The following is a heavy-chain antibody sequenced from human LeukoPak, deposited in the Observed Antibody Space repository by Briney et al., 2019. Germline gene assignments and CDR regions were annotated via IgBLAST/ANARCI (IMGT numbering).Heavy chain of an antibody. J-gene: IGHJ6*03. CDR1: GGSFSGYY. CDR2: INHSGST. V-gene: IGHV4-34*01. Sequence: SETLSLTCAVYGGSFSGYYWSWIRQPPGKGLEWIGEINHSGSTNYNPSLKSRVTISVDTSKNQFSLKLSSVTAADTAVYYCARAAAGWGPRYYYYYMDVWGKGTTVTVSS. CDR3: ARAAAGWGPRYYYYYMDV. D-gene: IGHD6-13*01.